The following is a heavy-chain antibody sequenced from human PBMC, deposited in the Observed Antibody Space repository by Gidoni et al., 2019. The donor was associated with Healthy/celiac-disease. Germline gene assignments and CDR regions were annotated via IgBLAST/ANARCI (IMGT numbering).Heavy chain of an antibody. V-gene: IGHV3-21*01. CDR1: GFTFSSYS. Sequence: EVQLVESGGGLVKPGGSLRLSCAASGFTFSSYSMNWVRQAPGKGREWVSSISSSSSYIDYADSVKGRFTIYRDNAKNSLYLQRNSLRAEDTAVYYCARVPGGDYGGKIDYWGQGTLVTVSS. D-gene: IGHD4-17*01. CDR3: ARVPGGDYGGKIDY. CDR2: ISSSSSYI. J-gene: IGHJ4*02.